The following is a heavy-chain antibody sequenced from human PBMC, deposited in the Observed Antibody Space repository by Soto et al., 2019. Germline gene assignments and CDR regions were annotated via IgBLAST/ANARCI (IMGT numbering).Heavy chain of an antibody. J-gene: IGHJ6*02. D-gene: IGHD3-16*01. CDR2: ISYDGSNK. CDR1: GFTFSSYA. CDR3: ARDEAMGDFGMDV. Sequence: GSLRLSCAASGFTFSSYAMHWVRQAPGKGLEWVAVISYDGSNKYYADSVKGRFTISRDNSKNTLYLQMNSLRAEDTAVYYCARDEAMGDFGMDVWGQGTTVTVSS. V-gene: IGHV3-30-3*01.